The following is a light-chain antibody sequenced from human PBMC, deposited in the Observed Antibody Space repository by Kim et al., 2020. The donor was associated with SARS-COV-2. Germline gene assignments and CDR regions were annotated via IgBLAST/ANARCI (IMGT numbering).Light chain of an antibody. Sequence: QSALTQPASVSGSPGQSITISCTGTSSDVGSYKHVSWYQQHPGKAPKLMIYEVSKRPSGVSSRFSGSRSGNTASLTISGLQAEDEADYYCCSYAGSSTWVFGGGTQLTVL. V-gene: IGLV2-23*02. CDR3: CSYAGSSTWV. CDR1: SSDVGSYKH. J-gene: IGLJ3*02. CDR2: EVS.